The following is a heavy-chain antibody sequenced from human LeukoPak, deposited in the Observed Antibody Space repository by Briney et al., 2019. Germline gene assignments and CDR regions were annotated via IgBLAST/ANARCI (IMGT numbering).Heavy chain of an antibody. Sequence: GGSLRLSCAAPGFTFSSYAMSWVRQAPGKGLEWVSAISGSGGSTYYADSVKGRFTISRDNSKNTLYLQMNSLRAEDTAVYYCAKEAPGYDYVWGSYRSTLGYFDYWGQGTLVTVSS. D-gene: IGHD3-16*02. J-gene: IGHJ4*02. CDR1: GFTFSSYA. CDR2: ISGSGGST. V-gene: IGHV3-23*01. CDR3: AKEAPGYDYVWGSYRSTLGYFDY.